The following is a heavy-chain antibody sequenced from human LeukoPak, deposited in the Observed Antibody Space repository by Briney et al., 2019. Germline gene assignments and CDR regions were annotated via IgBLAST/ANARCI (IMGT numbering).Heavy chain of an antibody. CDR3: ARAPDYGGNSEDAFDI. D-gene: IGHD4-23*01. V-gene: IGHV4-34*01. CDR2: INHSGST. J-gene: IGHJ3*02. Sequence: SETLSLTCAVYGGSFSGYYWSWIRQPPGKGLEWIGEINHSGSTNYNPSLKSRVTISVDTSKNQFSLKLSSVTAADTAVYYCARAPDYGGNSEDAFDIWGQGTMVTVSS. CDR1: GGSFSGYY.